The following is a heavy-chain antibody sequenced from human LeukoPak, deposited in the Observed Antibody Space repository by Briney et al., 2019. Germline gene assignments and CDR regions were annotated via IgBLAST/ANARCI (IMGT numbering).Heavy chain of an antibody. Sequence: ASVKVSCKASGYTFTSYDINWVRQATGQGLEWMGWMNPNSGNTGYAQKFQGRVTITRNTSISTAYMELSSLRSEDTAVYYCARGRTGCCGGGRKARKYYFDYWGQGTLVTVSS. CDR2: MNPNSGNT. CDR3: ARGRTGCCGGGRKARKYYFDY. V-gene: IGHV1-8*03. CDR1: GYTFTSYD. J-gene: IGHJ4*02. D-gene: IGHD2-21*01.